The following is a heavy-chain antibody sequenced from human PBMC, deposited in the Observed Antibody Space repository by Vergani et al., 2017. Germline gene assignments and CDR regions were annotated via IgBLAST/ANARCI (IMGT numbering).Heavy chain of an antibody. CDR1: GGSISSYY. CDR3: ARHHPLLRFLECAPFDP. J-gene: IGHJ5*02. D-gene: IGHD3-3*01. V-gene: IGHV4-59*08. CDR2: IYYSGST. Sequence: QVQLQESGPGLVKPSETLSLTCTVSGGSISSYYWSWIRQPPGKGLEWIGYIYYSGSTNYNPSLKSRVTISVDTSKNQFSLKLSSVTAADTAVYYCARHHPLLRFLECAPFDPWGQGTLVTVSS.